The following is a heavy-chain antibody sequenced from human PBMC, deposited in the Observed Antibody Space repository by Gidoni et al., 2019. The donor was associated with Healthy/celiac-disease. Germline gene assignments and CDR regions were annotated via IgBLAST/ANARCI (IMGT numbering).Heavy chain of an antibody. V-gene: IGHV3-15*07. CDR3: TTGGGYYDSSGLSRYYYYYGMDV. Sequence: EVQLVESGGGLVKPGGSLRLSCAASGFTFSNAWMNWVRQAPGKGLEWVGRIKSKTDGGTTDYAAPVKGRFTISRDDSKNTLYLQMNSLKTEDTAVYYCTTGGGYYDSSGLSRYYYYYGMDVWGQGTTVTVSS. CDR2: IKSKTDGGTT. CDR1: GFTFSNAW. J-gene: IGHJ6*02. D-gene: IGHD3-22*01.